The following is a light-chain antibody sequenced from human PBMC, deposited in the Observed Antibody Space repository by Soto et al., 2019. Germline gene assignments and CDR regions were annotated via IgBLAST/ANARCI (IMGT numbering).Light chain of an antibody. CDR1: QSVSSN. CDR2: GAS. J-gene: IGKJ5*01. Sequence: RTKYGDTLSLAARGRASLSCRASQSVSSNLAWYQQKPGQAPRLLIYGASTRATGIPARFSCIGSETDISLTSAVLEFQLIRFYDRWDSNIWWCAIGQGTRLEIK. V-gene: IGKV3-15*01. CDR3: WDSNIWWCA.